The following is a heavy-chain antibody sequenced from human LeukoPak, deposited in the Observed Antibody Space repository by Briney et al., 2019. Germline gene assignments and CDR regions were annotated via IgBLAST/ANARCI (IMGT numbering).Heavy chain of an antibody. CDR1: GFTFSDYY. V-gene: IGHV3-11*06. Sequence: NPGGSLRLSCAASGFTFSDYYMSWIRQAPGKGLEWVSYISSSSSYTNYADSVKGRFTISRDNAENSLYLQMNSLRAEDTAVYYCAGVHGDYTGNWFDPWGQGTLVTVSS. CDR3: AGVHGDYTGNWFDP. J-gene: IGHJ5*02. CDR2: ISSSSSYT. D-gene: IGHD4-17*01.